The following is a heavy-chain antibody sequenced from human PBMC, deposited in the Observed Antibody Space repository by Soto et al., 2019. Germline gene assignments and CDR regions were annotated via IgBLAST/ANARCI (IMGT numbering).Heavy chain of an antibody. CDR1: GFTFSSYG. J-gene: IGHJ4*02. D-gene: IGHD3-10*01. CDR2: ISYDGSNK. Sequence: QVQLVESGGGVVQPGRSLRLSCAASGFTFSSYGMHWVRQAPGKGLEWVAVISYDGSNKYYADSVKGRFTISRDNSKNTLYLQMNSLRAEDTAVYYCAKDQASGITMVRGELDYWGQGTLVTVSS. CDR3: AKDQASGITMVRGELDY. V-gene: IGHV3-30*18.